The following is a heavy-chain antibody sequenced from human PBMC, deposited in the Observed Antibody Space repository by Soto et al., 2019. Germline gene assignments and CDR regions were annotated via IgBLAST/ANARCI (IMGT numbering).Heavy chain of an antibody. D-gene: IGHD4-17*01. J-gene: IGHJ4*02. CDR2: IYPDDSDS. V-gene: IGHV5-51*01. Sequence: PGESPKISCKGSGYKFTTYWIGWVRQMPGKGLEWMAIIYPDDSDSGYSPSFQGQVTISADKSISTAYLQWSSLKASDTAIYYCVATYGDYLDYWGQGTLVTVSS. CDR3: VATYGDYLDY. CDR1: GYKFTTYW.